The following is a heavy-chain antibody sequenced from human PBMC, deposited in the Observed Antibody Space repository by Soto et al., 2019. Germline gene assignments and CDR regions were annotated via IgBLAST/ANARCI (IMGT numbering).Heavy chain of an antibody. J-gene: IGHJ4*02. CDR2: ISSSSSYI. Sequence: GGSLRLSCAASGFTFSSYSMNWVRQSPGKGLEWVSSISSSSSYIYYADSVKGRFTISRDNAKNSLYLQMNSLRAEDTAVYYCARDSHYYDSSGYSAFDYWGQGTLVTSPQ. D-gene: IGHD3-22*01. CDR3: ARDSHYYDSSGYSAFDY. V-gene: IGHV3-21*01. CDR1: GFTFSSYS.